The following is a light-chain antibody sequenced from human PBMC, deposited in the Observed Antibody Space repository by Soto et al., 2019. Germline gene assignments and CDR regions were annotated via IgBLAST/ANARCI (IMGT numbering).Light chain of an antibody. J-gene: IGKJ5*01. CDR1: QAINTY. CDR2: DAS. V-gene: IGKV1-9*01. CDR3: QQYYTYAN. Sequence: DIQLTQAASFLSASVGYIVTITCRASQAINTYLAWYQQKPGKDPKILIYDASTLKSGVPSRFSGSGSGTEFHFTITGLQPDHFETYFRQQYYTYANFGHGQRLEIK.